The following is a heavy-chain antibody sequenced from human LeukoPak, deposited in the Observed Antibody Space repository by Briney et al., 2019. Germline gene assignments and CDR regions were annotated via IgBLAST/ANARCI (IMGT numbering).Heavy chain of an antibody. CDR2: MNPNSGNT. J-gene: IGHJ4*02. Sequence: ASVKVSCKASGYTFTSYDINWVRQATGQGREWMGWMNPNSGNTGYAQKFQGRVTMTRNTSISTAYMELSSLRSEDTAVYYCATSPMVRGVILFYWGQGTLVTVSS. D-gene: IGHD3-10*01. CDR3: ATSPMVRGVILFY. CDR1: GYTFTSYD. V-gene: IGHV1-8*01.